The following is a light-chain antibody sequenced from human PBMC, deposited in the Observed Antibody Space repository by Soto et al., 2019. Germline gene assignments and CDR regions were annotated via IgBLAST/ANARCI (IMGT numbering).Light chain of an antibody. CDR3: QHYNSYRT. V-gene: IGKV1-5*01. Sequence: DIQMTQSPSTLSAYVGDRVTSTCRASQSISKWLAWYQQKPGKAPKLLMYDVSSLESGVPSRFSCSGSGTEFTLTISSLQSDDFATSYCQHYNSYRTFGQGTKVDIK. CDR2: DVS. J-gene: IGKJ1*01. CDR1: QSISKW.